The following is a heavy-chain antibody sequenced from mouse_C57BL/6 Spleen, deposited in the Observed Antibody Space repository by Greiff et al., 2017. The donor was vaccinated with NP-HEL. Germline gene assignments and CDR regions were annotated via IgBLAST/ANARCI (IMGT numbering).Heavy chain of an antibody. J-gene: IGHJ3*01. V-gene: IGHV1-66*01. CDR3: ARSGITTVPAWFAY. CDR1: GYSFTSYY. D-gene: IGHD1-1*01. Sequence: VQLQQSGPELVKPGASVKISCKASGYSFTSYYIHWVKQRPGQGLEWIGWIYPGSGNPKYNEKFKGKATLTADTSSSTAYMQLSSLTSEDSAVYYCARSGITTVPAWFAYWGQGTLVTVSA. CDR2: IYPGSGNP.